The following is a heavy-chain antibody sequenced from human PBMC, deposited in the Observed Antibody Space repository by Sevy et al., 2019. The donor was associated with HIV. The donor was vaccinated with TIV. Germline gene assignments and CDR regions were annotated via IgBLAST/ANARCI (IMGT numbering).Heavy chain of an antibody. V-gene: IGHV4-30-4*01. D-gene: IGHD5-12*01. CDR1: GGSISSSDSY. CDR2: IHYTGGT. CDR3: ASKRGYNHGPFDY. J-gene: IGHJ4*02. Sequence: SETLSLTCTVSGGSISSSDSYWRWIRQPPGKGLEWIGYIHYTGGTYYNPFLKSRVAMSLDTSEKQFSLKLNFLTAADTAVYYCASKRGYNHGPFDYWGQGTLVTVSS.